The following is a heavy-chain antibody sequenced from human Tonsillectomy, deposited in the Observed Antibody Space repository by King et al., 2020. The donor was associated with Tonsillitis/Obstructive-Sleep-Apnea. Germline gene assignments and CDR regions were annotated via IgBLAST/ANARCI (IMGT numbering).Heavy chain of an antibody. D-gene: IGHD4-17*01. Sequence: VQLVESGGGLVKPGGSLRLSCAASGFTFSDYYMSWIRQAPGKGLEWVSYISTSSSYTNYADSVKGRFTISRDNAKNSLYLQMNSLRAEDTAVYYWARSTSDSGGDYYYYLDVWGKGTTVTVSS. V-gene: IGHV3-11*05. CDR2: ISTSSSYT. J-gene: IGHJ6*03. CDR1: GFTFSDYY. CDR3: ARSTSDSGGDYYYYLDV.